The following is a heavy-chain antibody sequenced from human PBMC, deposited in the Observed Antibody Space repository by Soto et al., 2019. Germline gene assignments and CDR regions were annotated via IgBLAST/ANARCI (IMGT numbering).Heavy chain of an antibody. CDR3: ATYWGTESHTCWFDL. Sequence: TLSLTCSVSGGSIGRYYWSWVRQAPGKGLEWIAYVSYSGATRYNPSLESRVTISVDTSKNQFSLRLNSVTAADTALYYGATYWGTESHTCWFDLWGRGAQVTVSS. V-gene: IGHV4-59*01. CDR1: GGSIGRYY. CDR2: VSYSGAT. D-gene: IGHD3-16*01. J-gene: IGHJ5*02.